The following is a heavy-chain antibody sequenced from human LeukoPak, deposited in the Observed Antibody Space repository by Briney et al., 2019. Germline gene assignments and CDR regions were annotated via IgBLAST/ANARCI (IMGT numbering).Heavy chain of an antibody. Sequence: SETLSLTCNVSGGSISSSSYHWGWIRQPPGKGLEWIGSMYYGGSTYYNPSLKSRVTISVDTSKNQFSLKLSSVTAADTAVYYCARRGPSGRSLDYWGQGTLVTVSS. J-gene: IGHJ4*02. CDR2: MYYGGST. D-gene: IGHD1-26*01. CDR1: GGSISSSSYH. CDR3: ARRGPSGRSLDY. V-gene: IGHV4-39*01.